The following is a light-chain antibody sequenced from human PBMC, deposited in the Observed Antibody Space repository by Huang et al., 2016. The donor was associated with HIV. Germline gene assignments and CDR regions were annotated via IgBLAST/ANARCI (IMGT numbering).Light chain of an antibody. V-gene: IGKV1-5*03. CDR3: QQYESSRT. J-gene: IGKJ1*01. CDR1: QRISSW. Sequence: DIQMTQYLSTLSAAVGDRVTITCRASQRISSWLAWYKQKPGKAPVLLIYKASRLESGFPSRFSGSGYGTEFTLTISSLQPDDFATYYCQQYESSRTFGQGTRVEIK. CDR2: KAS.